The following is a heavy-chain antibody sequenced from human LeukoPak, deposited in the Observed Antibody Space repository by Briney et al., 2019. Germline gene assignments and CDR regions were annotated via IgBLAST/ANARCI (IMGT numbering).Heavy chain of an antibody. CDR2: ISSSSSYI. CDR1: GFTVTNNY. J-gene: IGHJ4*02. Sequence: GGSLRLSCAASGFTVTNNYMSWVRQAPGKGLEWVSSISSSSSYIYYADSVKGRFTISRDNAKNSLYLQMNSLRAEDTAVYYCARDVDDYYDSSGYDYWGQGTLVTVSS. CDR3: ARDVDDYYDSSGYDY. D-gene: IGHD3-22*01. V-gene: IGHV3-21*01.